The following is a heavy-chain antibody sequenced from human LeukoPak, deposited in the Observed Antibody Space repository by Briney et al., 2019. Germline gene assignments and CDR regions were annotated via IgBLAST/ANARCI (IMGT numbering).Heavy chain of an antibody. D-gene: IGHD4-17*01. CDR1: GFTFSNAW. CDR3: TTEFIYGDYVSF. V-gene: IGHV3-15*01. CDR2: IKSKTDGGTT. J-gene: IGHJ4*02. Sequence: GSLRLSCAASGFTFSNAWMSWVRQAPGKGLEWVSRIKSKTDGGTTDYAAPVKGRFTISRDDSKNTLYLQMNSLKTEDTAVYYCTTEFIYGDYVSFWGQGTLVTVSS.